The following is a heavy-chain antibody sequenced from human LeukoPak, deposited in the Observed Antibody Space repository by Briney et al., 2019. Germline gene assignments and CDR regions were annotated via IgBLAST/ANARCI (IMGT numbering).Heavy chain of an antibody. J-gene: IGHJ6*03. CDR1: GFTFSSYS. D-gene: IGHD2-2*01. CDR2: ISSSSSYI. Sequence: GGSLRLSCAASGFTFSSYSMNWVRQAPGKGLEWVSSISSSSSYIYYADSVKGRFTISRDNAKNSLYLQMNSLRAEDTAVYYCARDFGVVVPAAMVYYYYYMDVWGKGTTVTVSS. V-gene: IGHV3-21*01. CDR3: ARDFGVVVPAAMVYYYYYMDV.